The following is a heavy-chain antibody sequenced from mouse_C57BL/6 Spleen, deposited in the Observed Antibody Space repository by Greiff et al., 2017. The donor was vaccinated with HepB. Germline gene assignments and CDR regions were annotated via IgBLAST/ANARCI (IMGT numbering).Heavy chain of an antibody. V-gene: IGHV1-52*01. J-gene: IGHJ3*01. D-gene: IGHD4-1*01. CDR1: GYTFPSYW. CDR2: IDPSDSET. CDR3: ASPRTGTGFAY. Sequence: QVQLQQPGAELVRPGSSVKLSCKASGYTFPSYWMHWVKQRPIQGLEWIGNIDPSDSETHYNQKFKDKATLTVDKSSSTAYMQLSSLTSEDSAVYYCASPRTGTGFAYWGQGTLVTVSA.